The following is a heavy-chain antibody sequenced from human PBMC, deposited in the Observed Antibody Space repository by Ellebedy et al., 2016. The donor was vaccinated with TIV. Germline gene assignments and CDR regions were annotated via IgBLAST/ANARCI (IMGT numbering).Heavy chain of an antibody. CDR1: GGSFSGYY. Sequence: SETLSLXXAVYGGSFSGYYWSWIRQPPGKGLEWIGEINHSGSTNYNPSLKSRVTISVDTSKNQFSLKLSSVTAADTAVYYCARGGLRCLDIWGQGTMVTGSS. CDR3: ARGGLRCLDI. CDR2: INHSGST. J-gene: IGHJ3*02. V-gene: IGHV4-34*01. D-gene: IGHD4-17*01.